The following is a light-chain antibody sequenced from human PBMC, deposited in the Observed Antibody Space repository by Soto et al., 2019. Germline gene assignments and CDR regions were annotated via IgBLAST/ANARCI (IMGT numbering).Light chain of an antibody. CDR3: MQALQTRT. V-gene: IGKV2-28*01. Sequence: DIVMTQSPLSLPVTPGEPASISCRSSQSLLHSNGYNYLDWYLQKPGQSPQLLIYLGSYRASGVPDRFSGSGSDTDFTLKISRVEAEDVGVYYCMQALQTRTFGQGTKVEI. CDR2: LGS. CDR1: QSLLHSNGYNY. J-gene: IGKJ1*01.